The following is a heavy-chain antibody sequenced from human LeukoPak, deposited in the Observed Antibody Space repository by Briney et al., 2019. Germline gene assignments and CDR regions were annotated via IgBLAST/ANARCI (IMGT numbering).Heavy chain of an antibody. J-gene: IGHJ4*02. Sequence: GGSLRLSCAASGFTFSSYAMSWVRQAPGKGLEWVSAISGSGGSTYHADSVKGRFTISRDNSENTLYLQMNSLRAEDTAVYYCAKGDYYDSSGFLDYWGQGTLVTVSS. D-gene: IGHD3-22*01. CDR3: AKGDYYDSSGFLDY. V-gene: IGHV3-23*01. CDR1: GFTFSSYA. CDR2: ISGSGGST.